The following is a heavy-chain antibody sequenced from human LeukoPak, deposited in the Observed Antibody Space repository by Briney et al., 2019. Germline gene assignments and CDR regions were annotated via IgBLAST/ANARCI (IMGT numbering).Heavy chain of an antibody. J-gene: IGHJ4*02. CDR2: IKSKGDGGTT. CDR3: AKRGVVIRVILVGFHREAYHFDS. D-gene: IGHD2-21*01. Sequence: GGSLRLSCAASGFTYSNTWMSWVRQAPGKGLEWVGQIKSKGDGGTTDDAAPVKGRFTISRDDSRNTLYLQMNSLRAEDTAVYFCAKRGVVIRVILVGFHREAYHFDSWGQGALVTVSS. CDR1: GFTYSNTW. V-gene: IGHV3-15*01.